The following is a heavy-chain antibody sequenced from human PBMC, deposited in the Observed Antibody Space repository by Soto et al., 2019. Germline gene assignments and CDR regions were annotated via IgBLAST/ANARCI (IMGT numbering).Heavy chain of an antibody. J-gene: IGHJ4*02. V-gene: IGHV2-5*02. CDR3: AHKATAKLTARVFDY. Sequence: QITLKESGPTLVKPTQTLTLTCTFSGFSLSTSGVGVGWIRQPPGKALEWLAVIYWDDDNRYSPSLRSRLTCTKDTSKNQVVLTMTNMDPEDTATYYCAHKATAKLTARVFDYWGQGLLVTVSS. D-gene: IGHD2-21*02. CDR2: IYWDDDN. CDR1: GFSLSTSGVG.